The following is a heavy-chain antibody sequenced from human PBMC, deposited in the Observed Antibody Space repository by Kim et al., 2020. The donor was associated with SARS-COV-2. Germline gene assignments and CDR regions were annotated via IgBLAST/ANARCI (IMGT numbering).Heavy chain of an antibody. Sequence: GGSLRLSCAASGFTFSSYAMSWVRQAPWKGLEWVSAISGSGGSTYYADSVKGRFTISRDNSKNTLYLQMNSLRAEDTAVYYCAKRYDFWSGPYGMDVWGQGATVTVSS. CDR3: AKRYDFWSGPYGMDV. CDR1: GFTFSSYA. J-gene: IGHJ6*02. V-gene: IGHV3-23*01. D-gene: IGHD3-3*01. CDR2: ISGSGGST.